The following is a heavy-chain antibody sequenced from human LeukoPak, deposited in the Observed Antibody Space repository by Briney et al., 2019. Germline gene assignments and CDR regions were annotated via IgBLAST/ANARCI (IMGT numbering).Heavy chain of an antibody. D-gene: IGHD6-19*01. J-gene: IGHJ4*02. CDR3: ARRGPGYSSGWYSY. CDR2: INHSGST. CDR1: GGSFSGYY. V-gene: IGHV4-34*01. Sequence: NPSETLSLTCAVYGGSFSGYYWSWIRQPPGKGLEWIGEINHSGSTNYNPSLKSRVTISVDTSKNQFSLKLSSVTAADTAVYYCARRGPGYSSGWYSYWGQGTLVTVSS.